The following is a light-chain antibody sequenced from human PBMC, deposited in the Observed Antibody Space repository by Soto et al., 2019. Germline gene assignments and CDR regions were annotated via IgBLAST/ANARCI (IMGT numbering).Light chain of an antibody. CDR1: SSDIGGFYY. V-gene: IGLV2-14*01. J-gene: IGLJ1*01. Sequence: SALTQPASVSGSPGQSITISCTGTSSDIGGFYYVSCYQHHPGKDPKLMIYQVSNRPSGVSNRFSGSKSGNTASLTISGLQAEDEADYFCSSYSSSSTFYVFGAGTKV. CDR2: QVS. CDR3: SSYSSSSTFYV.